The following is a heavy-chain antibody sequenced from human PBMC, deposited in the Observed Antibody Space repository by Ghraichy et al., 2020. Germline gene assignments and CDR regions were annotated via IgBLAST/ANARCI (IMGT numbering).Heavy chain of an antibody. J-gene: IGHJ3*02. CDR1: VGSFSGYY. CDR3: ARGSDYAILTGRGGNAFDI. Sequence: SETLSLTCAVYVGSFSGYYWSWIRQPPGKGLEWIGEINHSGSTNYNPSLKSRVTISVDTSKNQFSLKLSSVSAADTAVYYCARGSDYAILTGRGGNAFDIWGQGTMVTVSS. CDR2: INHSGST. V-gene: IGHV4-34*01. D-gene: IGHD3-9*01.